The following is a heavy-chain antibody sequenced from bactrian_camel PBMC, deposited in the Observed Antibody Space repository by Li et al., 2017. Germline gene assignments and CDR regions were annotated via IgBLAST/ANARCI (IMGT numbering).Heavy chain of an antibody. CDR2: INSGGGRT. V-gene: IGHV3S31*01. D-gene: IGHD3*01. CDR1: GFSFSNYA. CDR3: ARGVFFFDY. J-gene: IGHJ6*01. Sequence: VQLVESGGGLVQPGGSLRLSCAASGFSFSNYAMSWVRQAPGKGLEWVSTINSGGGRTYYADSVKGRFTISRDNAKNTLYLQLNSLKTEDTAMYFCARGVFFFDYWDQGTQVTVS.